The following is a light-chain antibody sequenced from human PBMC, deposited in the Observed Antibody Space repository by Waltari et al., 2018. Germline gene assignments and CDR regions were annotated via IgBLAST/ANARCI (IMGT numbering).Light chain of an antibody. J-gene: IGLJ3*02. CDR3: CSDAGGRTWV. V-gene: IGLV2-23*01. CDR2: EGS. Sequence: WYQQHPGKAPTLLIYEGSKRLSGVSDRFSGSRSGNTSSRTIAGLQADVEGYYFCCSDAGGRTWVFGGGTKLTVL.